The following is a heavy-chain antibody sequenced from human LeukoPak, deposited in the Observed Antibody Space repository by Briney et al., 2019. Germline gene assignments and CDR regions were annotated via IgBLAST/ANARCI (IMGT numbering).Heavy chain of an antibody. CDR2: IYNRGST. D-gene: IGHD2/OR15-2a*01. J-gene: IGHJ4*02. Sequence: SETLSLTCTVSGGSVSSNGYFWNWIRQPPGKGLEWIGYIYNRGSTYYNPSLKSRVTIPVDTSNNQFSLKLTSVTAADTAVYFCAVLQSHRPLDYRGQGTLVTVSS. CDR1: GGSVSSNGYF. V-gene: IGHV4-61*08. CDR3: AVLQSHRPLDY.